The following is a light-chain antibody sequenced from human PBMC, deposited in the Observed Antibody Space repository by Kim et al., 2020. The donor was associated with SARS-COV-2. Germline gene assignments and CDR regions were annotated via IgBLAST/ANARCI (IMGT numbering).Light chain of an antibody. J-gene: IGKJ4*01. CDR2: AAS. CDR3: RQLKSYPLT. Sequence: IQLTQSPSSLSASVGDRVTITCRASQGINSYLAWYQVKPGKAPKLLISAASTIEGGVPSRFSGSGSGTDFSLTISSLQPEDSATYYCRQLKSYPLTFGGGTKLE. CDR1: QGINSY. V-gene: IGKV1-9*01.